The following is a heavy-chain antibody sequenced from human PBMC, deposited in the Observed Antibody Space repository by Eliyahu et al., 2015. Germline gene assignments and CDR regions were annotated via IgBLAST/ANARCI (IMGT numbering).Heavy chain of an antibody. J-gene: IGHJ2*01. CDR3: AKDIGSGDVGGYFDL. V-gene: IGHV3-9*01. Sequence: EVQLVESGGGPVQPGRSLRLSCAASGFRFXDXAMHWVRQVPGKGLGWVSGITWKSHRTGYADSVEGRFTISRDNSKNSLYLQMNSLREEDTAFYYCAKDIGSGDVGGYFDLWGRGTLVTVSS. D-gene: IGHD1-26*01. CDR1: GFRFXDXA. CDR2: ITWKSHRT.